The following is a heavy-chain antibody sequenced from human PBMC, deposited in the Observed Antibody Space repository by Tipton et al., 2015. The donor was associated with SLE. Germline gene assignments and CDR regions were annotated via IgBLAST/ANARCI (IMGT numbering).Heavy chain of an antibody. CDR2: LYRSGST. CDR3: ARRGLATPPFLFDL. V-gene: IGHV3-53*05. CDR1: GFTISDNN. J-gene: IGHJ4*02. D-gene: IGHD2/OR15-2a*01. Sequence: SLRLSCAASGFTISDNNMNWIRQAPGKGLEWVSVLYRSGSTYYTDSVKGRFTISRDDSKNTLYLQMNSLRAEDTAVYYCARRGLATPPFLFDLWGQGTLITVSS.